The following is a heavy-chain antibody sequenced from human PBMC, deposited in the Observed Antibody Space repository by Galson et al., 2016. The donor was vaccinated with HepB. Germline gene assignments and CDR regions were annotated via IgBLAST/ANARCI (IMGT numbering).Heavy chain of an antibody. J-gene: IGHJ4*02. Sequence: TLSLTCTVSGGSISSGDHYWSWIRQSPGKGLEWIGYIYYTASTYYNPSLKSRLTISVDTSKNQFSLMLSSVTAADTAVYYCAGIASRDKRRIAAVTAIPGGFDSWGQGTLVTVSS. CDR3: AGIASRDKRRIAAVTAIPGGFDS. D-gene: IGHD2-21*02. V-gene: IGHV4-30-4*01. CDR2: IYYTAST. CDR1: GGSISSGDHY.